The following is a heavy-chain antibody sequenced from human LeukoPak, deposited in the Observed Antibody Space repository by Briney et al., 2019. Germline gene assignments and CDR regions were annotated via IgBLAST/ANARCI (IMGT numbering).Heavy chain of an antibody. D-gene: IGHD7-27*01. J-gene: IGHJ4*02. Sequence: GGSLRLSCEASGFTFSNHAMSWVRQAPGKGLEWVSAISGGADRTYYADSVKGRFTISRDNSKDTLHLQMDSLRAEDTAVYYCAKDWGASDVDYFDCWGQGTLVTVSS. CDR2: ISGGADRT. CDR3: AKDWGASDVDYFDC. V-gene: IGHV3-23*01. CDR1: GFTFSNHA.